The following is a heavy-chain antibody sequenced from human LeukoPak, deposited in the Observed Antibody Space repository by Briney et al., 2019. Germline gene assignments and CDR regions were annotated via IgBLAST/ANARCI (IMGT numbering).Heavy chain of an antibody. V-gene: IGHV4-38-2*02. CDR2: IYHSGST. D-gene: IGHD3-10*01. Sequence: PSETLSLTCAVSGYSNSSGYYWGWIRQPPGKGLEWIGSIYHSGSTYYNPSLKSRVTISVDTSKNQFSLKLSSVTAADTAVYYCARDRWFGELAPLDYWGQGTLVTVSS. CDR1: GYSNSSGYY. CDR3: ARDRWFGELAPLDY. J-gene: IGHJ4*02.